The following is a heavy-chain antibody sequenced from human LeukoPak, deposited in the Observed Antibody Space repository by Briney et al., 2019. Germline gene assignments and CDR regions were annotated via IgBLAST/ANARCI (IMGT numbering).Heavy chain of an antibody. D-gene: IGHD3-22*01. J-gene: IGHJ4*02. V-gene: IGHV1-69*13. CDR3: ARAGASYYYDSSGYYFPY. CDR1: GGTFSSYA. CDR2: IIPIFGTA. Sequence: SVKVSCKASGGTFSSYAISWVRQAPGQGLEWTGGIIPIFGTANYAQKFQGRVTITADESTSTAYMELSSLRSEDTAVYYCARAGASYYYDSSGYYFPYWGQGTLVTVSS.